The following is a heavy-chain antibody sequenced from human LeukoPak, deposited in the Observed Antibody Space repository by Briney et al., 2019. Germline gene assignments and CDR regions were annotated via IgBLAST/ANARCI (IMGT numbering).Heavy chain of an antibody. D-gene: IGHD3-10*01. Sequence: PGGSLRLSCAASGFTFSSYAMSWVRQAPGKGLEWVSAISGSGGNTYYADSVKGRFTISRDNSKNTLYLQMNSLRAEDTAVYYCARADYYYGSGTYYRSWGQGTLVTVSS. CDR3: ARADYYYGSGTYYRS. CDR1: GFTFSSYA. V-gene: IGHV3-23*01. CDR2: ISGSGGNT. J-gene: IGHJ5*02.